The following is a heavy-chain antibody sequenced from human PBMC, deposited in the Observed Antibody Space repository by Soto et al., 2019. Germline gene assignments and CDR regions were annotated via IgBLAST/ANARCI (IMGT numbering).Heavy chain of an antibody. Sequence: GASVKASSKASGYTFTGCYMCWVRQSPGQGLEWMGWINPNSGGTNYAQKFQGWVTMTRDTSISTAYMELSRLRSDDTAVYYCARGGIAAAGSYRDWFDPWGQGTLVTVSS. J-gene: IGHJ5*02. V-gene: IGHV1-2*04. CDR3: ARGGIAAAGSYRDWFDP. D-gene: IGHD6-13*01. CDR2: INPNSGGT. CDR1: GYTFTGCY.